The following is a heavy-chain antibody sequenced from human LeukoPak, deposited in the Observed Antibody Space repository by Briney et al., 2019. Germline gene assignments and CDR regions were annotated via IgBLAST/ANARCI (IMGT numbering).Heavy chain of an antibody. J-gene: IGHJ4*02. CDR2: ISDTGGYT. V-gene: IGHV3-23*01. D-gene: IGHD2/OR15-2a*01. CDR3: ANGGSMAHEKIHN. Sequence: GGSLRLSCAASGFTFSSYAMSWVRQAPGKGLEWVSSISDTGGYTYYADSMKGRFTISRDNSKNTLYLQMNSLRAEDTAVYHCANGGSMAHEKIHNWGQGTLVTVSS. CDR1: GFTFSSYA.